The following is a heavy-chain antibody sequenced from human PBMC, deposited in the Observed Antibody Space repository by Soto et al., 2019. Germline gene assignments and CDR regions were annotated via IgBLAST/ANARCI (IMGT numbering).Heavy chain of an antibody. CDR2: ISGSGGST. D-gene: IGHD2-15*01. CDR1: GFTFSSYA. Sequence: GGSLRLSCAASGFTFSSYAMSWVRQAPGKGLEWVSAISGSGGSTYYADSVKGRFTISRDNSKNTLYLQMNSLRAEDTAVYYCAHPTSHCSGGSCYFDAFDIWGQGTMVTVSS. V-gene: IGHV3-23*01. J-gene: IGHJ3*02. CDR3: AHPTSHCSGGSCYFDAFDI.